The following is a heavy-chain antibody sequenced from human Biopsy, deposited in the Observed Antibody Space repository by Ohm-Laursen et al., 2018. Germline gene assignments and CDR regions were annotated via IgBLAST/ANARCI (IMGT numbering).Heavy chain of an antibody. V-gene: IGHV4-4*07. CDR2: LFTSGTT. J-gene: IGHJ4*02. CDR1: GGSINSYY. Sequence: SDTLSLTCTVSGGSINSYYWSWMRQPAGKGLEWIGRLFTSGTTNYSPSLNNRVTMSVGTSKNQFSLRLTSVTAADTAVYYCVRGGSGSFPFDYWGPGTLVTVSS. D-gene: IGHD3-10*01. CDR3: VRGGSGSFPFDY.